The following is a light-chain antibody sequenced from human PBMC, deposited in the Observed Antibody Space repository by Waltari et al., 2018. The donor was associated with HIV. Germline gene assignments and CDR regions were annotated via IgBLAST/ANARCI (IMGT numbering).Light chain of an antibody. CDR1: QAISNY. Sequence: DIQMTQSPSSVSAYVGDTVRITCRASQAISNYLAWYQHKPGRVPTLLIYVASALQSGVPSRFSGSGSGTDFTLTIANLQPEDVATYYCQKYNSVPFTFGPGTKVEIK. CDR2: VAS. V-gene: IGKV1-27*01. CDR3: QKYNSVPFT. J-gene: IGKJ3*01.